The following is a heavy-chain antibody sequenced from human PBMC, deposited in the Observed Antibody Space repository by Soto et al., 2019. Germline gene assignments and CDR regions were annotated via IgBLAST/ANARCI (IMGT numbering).Heavy chain of an antibody. Sequence: PSETLSLTCTVSCGSIRTYYWSWIRQPPGKGLEWIGYIYYSGSTNYNPSLKSRVTISVDTSKNQFSLKLSSVTAADTAVYYCARQVGGWAPWYFDYWGQGTLVTVSS. CDR1: CGSIRTYY. V-gene: IGHV4-59*08. CDR3: ARQVGGWAPWYFDY. J-gene: IGHJ4*02. D-gene: IGHD6-19*01. CDR2: IYYSGST.